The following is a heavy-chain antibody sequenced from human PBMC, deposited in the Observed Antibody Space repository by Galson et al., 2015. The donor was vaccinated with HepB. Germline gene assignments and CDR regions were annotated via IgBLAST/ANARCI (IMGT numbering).Heavy chain of an antibody. J-gene: IGHJ4*02. Sequence: SLRLSCAASGFTFSSYSMNWVRQAPGKGLEWVSSISSSSSYIYYADSVKGRFTISRDNAKNSLYLQMNSLRAEDTAVYYCARGIPQWGGYSSSWYVGPAGYWGQGTLVTVSS. D-gene: IGHD6-13*01. CDR1: GFTFSSYS. CDR3: ARGIPQWGGYSSSWYVGPAGY. CDR2: ISSSSSYI. V-gene: IGHV3-21*01.